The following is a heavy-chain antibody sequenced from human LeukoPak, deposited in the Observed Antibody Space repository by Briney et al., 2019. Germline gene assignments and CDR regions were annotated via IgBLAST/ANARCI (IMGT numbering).Heavy chain of an antibody. V-gene: IGHV1-2*02. CDR3: ARDLKLSRLLWFGELLSKVAYYFDY. D-gene: IGHD3-10*01. Sequence: ASVKVSCKASGYTFTGYYMHWVRQAPGQGLEWVGWINPNSGGKNYAQKVQGRATMTRDTYISTAYMELSRLRSDDTAVYYCARDLKLSRLLWFGELLSKVAYYFDYWGQGTLVTVSS. J-gene: IGHJ4*02. CDR1: GYTFTGYY. CDR2: INPNSGGK.